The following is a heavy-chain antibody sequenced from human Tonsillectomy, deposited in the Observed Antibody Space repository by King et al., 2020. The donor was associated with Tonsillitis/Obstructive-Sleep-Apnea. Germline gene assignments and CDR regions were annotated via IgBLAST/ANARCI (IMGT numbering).Heavy chain of an antibody. CDR1: GFTFSSYE. Sequence: QLVQSGGGLVQPGGSLRLSCAASGFTFSSYEMNWVRQAPGKGLEWVSYISSSGSTIYYADSVKGRFTIARDNAKNSLYLKMNSLRGEGTAVYYCARDTRRVVTGGYWGQGTLVTVSS. V-gene: IGHV3-48*03. D-gene: IGHD2-21*02. CDR2: ISSSGSTI. J-gene: IGHJ4*02. CDR3: ARDTRRVVTGGY.